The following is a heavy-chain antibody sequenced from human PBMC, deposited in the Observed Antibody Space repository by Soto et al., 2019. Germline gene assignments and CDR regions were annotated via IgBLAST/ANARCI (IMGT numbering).Heavy chain of an antibody. CDR3: ARDRWGDSSGYDYYYYYGMDV. CDR2: IIPIFGTA. V-gene: IGHV1-69*13. Sequence: ASVKVSCKASGGTFSSYAISWVRQAPGQGLEWMGGIIPIFGTANYAQKFQGRVTITADESTSTAYMELSSLRSEDTAVYYCARDRWGDSSGYDYYYYYGMDVWGQGTTVTVSS. J-gene: IGHJ6*02. D-gene: IGHD3-22*01. CDR1: GGTFSSYA.